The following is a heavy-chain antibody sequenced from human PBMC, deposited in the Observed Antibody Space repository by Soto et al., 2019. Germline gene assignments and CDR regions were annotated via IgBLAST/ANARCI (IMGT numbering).Heavy chain of an antibody. Sequence: QLQLQESGPGLVKPSETLSLTCTVSGGSISSNSHYWGWIRQPPGKGLEWIGSIYYSGNTSYNSSRKSLVYIAVDTPQKQFYIKLRSVSASETAVYFCARPYYDSRVCRPGAYWGQGTMVHVSS. CDR2: IYYSGNT. V-gene: IGHV4-39*01. CDR3: ARPYYDSRVCRPGAY. J-gene: IGHJ4*02. CDR1: GGSISSNSHY. D-gene: IGHD3-22*01.